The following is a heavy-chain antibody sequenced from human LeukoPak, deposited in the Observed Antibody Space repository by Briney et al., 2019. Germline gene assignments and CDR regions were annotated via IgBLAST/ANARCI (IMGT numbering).Heavy chain of an antibody. D-gene: IGHD2-21*02. CDR2: IYSGGST. CDR3: ARDQGDFYYYYGMDV. J-gene: IGHJ6*02. CDR1: GFTVSSNY. Sequence: GGSLRLSCAASGFTVSSNYMSWVRQAPGKGLEWVSVIYSGGSTYYADSVKGRFTISRDNSKNTLYLQMNSLRAEDTAVYYCARDQGDFYYYYGMDVWGQGTTVTVSS. V-gene: IGHV3-66*01.